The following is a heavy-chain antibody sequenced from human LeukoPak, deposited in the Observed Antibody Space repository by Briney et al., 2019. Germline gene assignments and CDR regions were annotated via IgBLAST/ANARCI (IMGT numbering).Heavy chain of an antibody. CDR2: IKPDGSEK. CDR1: GFMFSSYW. Sequence: AGGSLRLSCAASGFMFSSYWMAWVRHAPGKGLEWVAHIKPDGSEKYYVDSVKGRLTISRDNAKNSLYVQMNNLRAEDTAVYYCGRVRCTTTTCWGALYFDYWGQGTLVTVSS. CDR3: GRVRCTTTTCWGALYFDY. D-gene: IGHD2-2*01. J-gene: IGHJ4*02. V-gene: IGHV3-7*01.